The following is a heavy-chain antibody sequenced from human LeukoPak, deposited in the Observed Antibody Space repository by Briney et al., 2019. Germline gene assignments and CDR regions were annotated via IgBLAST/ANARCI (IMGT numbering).Heavy chain of an antibody. Sequence: SGGSLRLSCAASGFTFDDYGMSWVRQAPGKGLEWVAVIWYDGSNKYYADSVKGRFTISRDNSKNTLYLQMNSLRAEDTAVYYCAREGADYSKPDYYYYGMDVWGQGTTVTVSS. CDR2: IWYDGSNK. V-gene: IGHV3-33*08. J-gene: IGHJ6*02. CDR1: GFTFDDYG. CDR3: AREGADYSKPDYYYYGMDV. D-gene: IGHD4-11*01.